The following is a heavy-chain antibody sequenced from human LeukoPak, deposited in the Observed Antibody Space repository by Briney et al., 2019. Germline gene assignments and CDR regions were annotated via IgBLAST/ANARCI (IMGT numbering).Heavy chain of an antibody. CDR3: ARLDSGGYYYSNY. CDR2: IYPGDSNA. J-gene: IGHJ4*02. Sequence: HGESLKISCKGSVNSFTSYWIGWVRQMPGKGPEWMGIIYPGDSNARYSPSFEGQVTISADKSISTAYLQWSSLKASDTAMYYCARLDSGGYYYSNYWGQGTLVTVSS. V-gene: IGHV5-51*01. CDR1: VNSFTSYW. D-gene: IGHD3-22*01.